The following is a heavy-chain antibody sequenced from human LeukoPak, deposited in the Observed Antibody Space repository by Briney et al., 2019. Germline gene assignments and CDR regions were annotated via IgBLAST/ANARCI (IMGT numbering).Heavy chain of an antibody. V-gene: IGHV3-21*01. D-gene: IGHD4-23*01. J-gene: IGHJ5*02. CDR2: ISTTSTYI. Sequence: GGSLRLSCAASGFTFSSYNMNWVRQAPGKGLDWVSSISTTSTYISYTDSVKGRFTISRDNAKNSLYLQMNSLRVEDTAVYYCAKTPRPSGPFDPWGQGTLVTVSS. CDR1: GFTFSSYN. CDR3: AKTPRPSGPFDP.